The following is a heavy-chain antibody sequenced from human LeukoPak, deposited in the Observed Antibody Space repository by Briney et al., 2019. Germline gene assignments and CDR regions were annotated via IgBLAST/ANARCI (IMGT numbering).Heavy chain of an antibody. CDR3: ARGVSSSWYYFDY. CDR2: IYYSGST. J-gene: IGHJ4*02. CDR1: GGSISSYY. V-gene: IGHV4-59*01. Sequence: SETLSLTCTVSGGSISSYYWSWIRQPPGKGLEWIGYIYYSGSTSYNPSLKSRVTISVDTSKNQFSPKLSSVTAADTAVYYCARGVSSSWYYFDYWGQGTLVTVSS. D-gene: IGHD6-13*01.